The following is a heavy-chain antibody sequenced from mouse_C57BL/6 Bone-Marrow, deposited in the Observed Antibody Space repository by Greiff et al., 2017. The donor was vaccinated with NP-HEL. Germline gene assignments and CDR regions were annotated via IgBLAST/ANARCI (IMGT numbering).Heavy chain of an antibody. CDR1: GFTFSSYG. J-gene: IGHJ2*01. Sequence: EVMLVESGGDLVKPGGSLKLSCAASGFTFSSYGLSWVRQTPDQRLEWVATISSGGSYTYYPDSVKGRFTISRDNAKNTLYLQMSSLKSEDTAMYYCARGITTVVGDYFDYWGQGTTLTVSS. CDR3: ARGITTVVGDYFDY. V-gene: IGHV5-6*02. D-gene: IGHD1-1*01. CDR2: ISSGGSYT.